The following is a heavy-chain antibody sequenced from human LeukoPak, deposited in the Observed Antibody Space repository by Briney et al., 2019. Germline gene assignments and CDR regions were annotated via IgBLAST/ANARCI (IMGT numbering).Heavy chain of an antibody. D-gene: IGHD4-17*01. J-gene: IGHJ4*02. CDR1: GFTFSGSA. V-gene: IGHV3-73*01. CDR3: ARADYGRTS. Sequence: GGSLRLSCAASGFTFSGSAIHWVRQSSGKGLEWVGQIDKKDKGYATATAYAASVKGRFTISRDDSINTAYLQMKSLRAEDTAVYYCARADYGRTSWGQGTLVTVSS. CDR2: IDKKDKGYATAT.